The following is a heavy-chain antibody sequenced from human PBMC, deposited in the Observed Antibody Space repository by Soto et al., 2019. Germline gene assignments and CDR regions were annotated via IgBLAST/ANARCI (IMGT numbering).Heavy chain of an antibody. CDR3: ERGPPTAAACFNY. CDR1: GGSFSGYY. CDR2: INHSGST. V-gene: IGHV4-34*01. Sequence: SETLSLTCAVYGGSFSGYYWSWIRQPPGKGLEWIGEINHSGSTNYNPSLKSRVTISVDTSKNQFSLKLSSVTAADTAVYYCERGPPTAAACFNYWGQGTRVAVAT. D-gene: IGHD6-13*01. J-gene: IGHJ4*02.